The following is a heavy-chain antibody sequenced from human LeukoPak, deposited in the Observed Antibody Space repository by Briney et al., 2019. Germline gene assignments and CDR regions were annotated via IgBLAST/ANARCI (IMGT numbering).Heavy chain of an antibody. CDR1: GFTFTSYA. D-gene: IGHD3-22*01. CDR3: AKATTAIVVDNFFDY. Sequence: GGSLRLSCAASGFTFTSYAMSWVGQAPGKGLDWVSAISGNGGATYYADSVKGRFTISRDNSKNTLHLQMNSLRAEDTALYYCAKATTAIVVDNFFDYWGQGTLVSVSS. CDR2: ISGNGGAT. J-gene: IGHJ4*02. V-gene: IGHV3-23*01.